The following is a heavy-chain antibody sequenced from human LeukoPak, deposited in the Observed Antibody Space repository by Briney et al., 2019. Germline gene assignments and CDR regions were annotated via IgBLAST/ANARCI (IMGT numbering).Heavy chain of an antibody. CDR1: GGSISSGGYY. V-gene: IGHV4-31*03. CDR2: IYYSGST. D-gene: IGHD6-13*01. Sequence: SETLSLTCTVSGGSISSGGYYWSWIRQHPGKGLEWIGYIYYSGSTYYNPSLKSRVTISVDTSKNQFSLKLSSVTAADTAVYYCAGGYSSSWYVNYWGQGTLVTVSS. CDR3: AGGYSSSWYVNY. J-gene: IGHJ4*02.